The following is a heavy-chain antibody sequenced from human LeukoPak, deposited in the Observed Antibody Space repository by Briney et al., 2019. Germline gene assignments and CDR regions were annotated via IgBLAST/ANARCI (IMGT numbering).Heavy chain of an antibody. CDR1: GGSFSGYY. CDR2: INHSGST. J-gene: IGHJ6*03. D-gene: IGHD3-10*01. CDR3: ARGVRTYYYYYMDV. V-gene: IGHV4-34*01. Sequence: SETLSPTCAVYGGSFSGYYWSWLRQPPGKGLECIGEINHSGSTNYNPSLKSRVTISVDTSKNQFSLKLSSVTAADTAVYYCARGVRTYYYYYMDVWGKGTTVTVSS.